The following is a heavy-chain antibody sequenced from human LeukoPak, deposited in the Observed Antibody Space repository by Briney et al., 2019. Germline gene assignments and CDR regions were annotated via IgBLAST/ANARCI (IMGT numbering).Heavy chain of an antibody. CDR1: GFTFSSYA. D-gene: IGHD6-13*01. Sequence: LRLSCAASGFTFSSYAMSWIRQPPGKGLEWIGYIYYSGSTYYNPSLKSRVTISVDTSKNQFSLKLSSVTAADTAVYYCARESLAAVDYWGQGTLVTVSS. CDR3: ARESLAAVDY. V-gene: IGHV4-30-4*01. CDR2: IYYSGST. J-gene: IGHJ4*02.